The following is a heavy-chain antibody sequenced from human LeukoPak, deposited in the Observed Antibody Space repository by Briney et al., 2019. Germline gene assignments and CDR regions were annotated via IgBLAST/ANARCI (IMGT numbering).Heavy chain of an antibody. CDR3: AKEVGDYYDSSGFFDY. J-gene: IGHJ4*02. CDR1: GFTFDDYT. V-gene: IGHV3-43*01. Sequence: PGGSLRLSCAASGFTFDDYTMHWVRQAPGKGLEWVSLISWDGGSTYYADSVKGRFTISRDNSKNSLYLQMNSLRTEDTALYYCAKEVGDYYDSSGFFDYWGQGTLVTVSA. CDR2: ISWDGGST. D-gene: IGHD3-22*01.